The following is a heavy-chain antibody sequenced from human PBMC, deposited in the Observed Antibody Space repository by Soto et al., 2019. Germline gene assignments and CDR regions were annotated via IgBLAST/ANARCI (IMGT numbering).Heavy chain of an antibody. V-gene: IGHV3-74*01. Sequence: GGSLRLSCAASGFTFSSYWMHWVRQAPGKGLVWVSRINSDGSSTSYADSVKGRFTISRDNAKNTLYLQMNSLRAEDTAVYYCARGPHYYDSSGCCFDYRAQRTPVTVSS. CDR1: GFTFSSYW. CDR2: INSDGSST. CDR3: ARGPHYYDSSGCCFDY. D-gene: IGHD3-22*01. J-gene: IGHJ4*02.